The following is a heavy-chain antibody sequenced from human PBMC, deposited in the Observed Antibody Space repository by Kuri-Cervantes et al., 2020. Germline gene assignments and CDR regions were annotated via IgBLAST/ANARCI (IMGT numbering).Heavy chain of an antibody. CDR2: IYYSGST. D-gene: IGHD5-24*01. CDR3: ARPDGCNYYAFDI. Sequence: SETLSLTCTVSGGSISSYYWGWIRQPPGKGLEWIGSIYYSGSTYYNPSLKSRVTISVDTSKNQFSLKLSSVTAADTAVYYCARPDGCNYYAFDIWGQGTMVTDSS. CDR1: GGSISSYY. V-gene: IGHV4-39*01. J-gene: IGHJ3*02.